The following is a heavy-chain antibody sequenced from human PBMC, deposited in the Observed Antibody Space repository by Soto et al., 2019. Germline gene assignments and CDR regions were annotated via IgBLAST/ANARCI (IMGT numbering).Heavy chain of an antibody. CDR3: ARGGGIADRLGY. CDR1: GYTFTSYY. J-gene: IGHJ4*02. CDR2: INPSGAST. V-gene: IGHV1-46*01. D-gene: IGHD6-13*01. Sequence: QVQLVQSGAEVKKPGASVKVSCKASGYTFTSYYMHWVRQAPGQGLEWMGIINPSGASTSYAQKYQGRVTITRDTSTSTVYMELSSLSAETTAVYYCARGGGIADRLGYWGQGTLVTVSS.